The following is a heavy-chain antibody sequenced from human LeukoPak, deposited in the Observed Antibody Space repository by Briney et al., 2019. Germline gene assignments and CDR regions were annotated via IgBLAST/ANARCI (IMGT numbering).Heavy chain of an antibody. Sequence: SETLSLTCAVYGGSSSGYYWSWIRQPPGKGLEWIGEINHSGSTNYNPSLKSRVTISVDTSKNQFSLKLSSVTAADTAVYYCARVRVTLFPVDYWGQGTLVTVSS. V-gene: IGHV4-34*01. CDR1: GGSSSGYY. D-gene: IGHD3-3*01. CDR3: ARVRVTLFPVDY. CDR2: INHSGST. J-gene: IGHJ4*02.